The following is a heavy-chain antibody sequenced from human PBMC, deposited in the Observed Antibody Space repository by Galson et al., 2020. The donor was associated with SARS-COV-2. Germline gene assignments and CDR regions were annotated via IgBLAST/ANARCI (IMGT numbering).Heavy chain of an antibody. D-gene: IGHD2-8*01. Sequence: ASVKVSCKASGYTFTSYAMNWVRQAPGQGLEWMGWINTNTGNPTYAQGFTGRFVFSLDTSVSTAYLQISSLKAEDTAVYYCARGTEIVLMVYAIVSLVGDYWGQGTLVTVSS. CDR1: GYTFTSYA. J-gene: IGHJ4*02. CDR2: INTNTGNP. CDR3: ARGTEIVLMVYAIVSLVGDY. V-gene: IGHV7-4-1*02.